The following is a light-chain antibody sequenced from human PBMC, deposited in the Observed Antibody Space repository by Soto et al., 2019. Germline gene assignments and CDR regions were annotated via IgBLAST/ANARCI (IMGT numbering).Light chain of an antibody. CDR2: TAS. V-gene: IGKV1-39*01. CDR3: QQSYTFPWT. Sequence: DILMTQSPSSLSASVGDTVTITCRASQGISDYLSWFQHKPGEAPKLLIYTASSLQGGVPLRFSGAGSRTDFSLTISGLQPDDSATYYCQQSYTFPWTFGQGTRVDIK. J-gene: IGKJ1*01. CDR1: QGISDY.